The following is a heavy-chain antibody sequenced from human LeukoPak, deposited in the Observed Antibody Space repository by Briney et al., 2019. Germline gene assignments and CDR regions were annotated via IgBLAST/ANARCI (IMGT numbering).Heavy chain of an antibody. CDR1: GGSISSGGYY. D-gene: IGHD2-15*01. CDR3: ARWADSHDAFDI. J-gene: IGHJ3*02. Sequence: SETLSLTCTVSGGSISSGGYYWSWIRQHPGKGLEWIGYIYYSGSTYYNPSLKSRVTISVDTSKNQFSLKLSSVTAADTAVYYCARWADSHDAFDIWGQGTMVTVSS. V-gene: IGHV4-31*03. CDR2: IYYSGST.